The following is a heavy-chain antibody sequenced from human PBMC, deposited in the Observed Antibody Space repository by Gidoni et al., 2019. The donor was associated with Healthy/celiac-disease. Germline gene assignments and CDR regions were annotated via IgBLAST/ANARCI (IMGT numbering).Heavy chain of an antibody. CDR3: ARMKITSYYYYGMDV. V-gene: IGHV2-70*01. Sequence: QVTLRESGPALVKPTQTLTLTCTFSGFSLSTSGMCVSWIRQPPGKALEWLALIDWDDDKYYSTSLKTRLTISKDTSKNQVVLTMTNMDPVDTATYYCARMKITSYYYYGMDVWGQGTTVTVSS. J-gene: IGHJ6*02. D-gene: IGHD3-16*01. CDR2: IDWDDDK. CDR1: GFSLSTSGMC.